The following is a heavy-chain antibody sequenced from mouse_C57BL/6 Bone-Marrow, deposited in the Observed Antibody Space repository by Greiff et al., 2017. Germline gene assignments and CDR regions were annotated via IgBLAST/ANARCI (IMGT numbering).Heavy chain of an antibody. D-gene: IGHD2-3*01. CDR1: GYSFTGYY. V-gene: IGHV1-42*01. J-gene: IGHJ3*01. CDR3: AREDDGYYGFAY. Sequence: VHVKQSGPELVKPGASVKISCKASGYSFTGYYMNWVKQSPEKSLEWIGEINPSTGGTTYNQKFKAKATLTVDKSSSTAYMQLKRLTSEDSAVYYCAREDDGYYGFAYWGQGTLVTVSA. CDR2: INPSTGGT.